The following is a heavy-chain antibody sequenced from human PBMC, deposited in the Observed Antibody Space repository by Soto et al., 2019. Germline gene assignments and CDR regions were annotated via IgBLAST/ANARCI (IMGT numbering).Heavy chain of an antibody. CDR3: ARGGRYYDSSGYPFWWFDP. J-gene: IGHJ5*02. CDR1: GGSISSYY. D-gene: IGHD3-22*01. CDR2: IYYSGST. V-gene: IGHV4-59*01. Sequence: SETLSLTCTVSGGSISSYYWSWIRQPPGKGLEWIGYIYYSGSTNYNPSLKSRVTISVDTSKNQFSLKLSSVTAAGTAVYYCARGGRYYDSSGYPFWWFDPWGQGTLVTVSS.